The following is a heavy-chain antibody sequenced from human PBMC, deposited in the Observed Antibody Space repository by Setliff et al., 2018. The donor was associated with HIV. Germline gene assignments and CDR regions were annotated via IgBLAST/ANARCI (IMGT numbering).Heavy chain of an antibody. CDR3: ARDLGGEHDYADPAYMDV. CDR1: GYTFSSYG. V-gene: IGHV1-18*01. Sequence: VKVSCKASGYTFSSYGISWVRQAPGQGLEWMGWISGFNGKINYAENFQGRVTLTTDSSASTAHMELWSLTSDDTAVYYCARDLGGEHDYADPAYMDVWGKGTTVTVS. D-gene: IGHD4-17*01. CDR2: ISGFNGKI. J-gene: IGHJ6*03.